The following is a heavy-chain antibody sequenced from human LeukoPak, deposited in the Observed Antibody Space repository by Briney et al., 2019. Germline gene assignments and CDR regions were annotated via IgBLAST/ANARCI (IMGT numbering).Heavy chain of an antibody. V-gene: IGHV3-33*01. CDR1: GFTFSSYG. Sequence: PGGSLRLSCAASGFTFSSYGMHWVRQAPGKGLEWVAVIWYDGSNKYYADSVKGRFTISRDNSKNTLYLQMNSLRAEDTAVYYCARDLKYSSGWYGTSNYYAVDVWGQGTTVTVSS. J-gene: IGHJ6*02. CDR2: IWYDGSNK. D-gene: IGHD6-19*01. CDR3: ARDLKYSSGWYGTSNYYAVDV.